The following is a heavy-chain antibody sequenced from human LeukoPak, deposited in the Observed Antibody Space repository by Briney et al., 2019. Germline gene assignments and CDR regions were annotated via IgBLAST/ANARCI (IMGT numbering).Heavy chain of an antibody. D-gene: IGHD3-22*01. Sequence: SETLSLTCTVSGVSISSYYWSWIRQPPGKGLEWIGYIYYSGSTNYNPSLKSRVTISVDTSKNQFSLKLSSVTAADTAVYYCARDLITMTPWAFDIWGQGTMVTVSS. V-gene: IGHV4-59*01. CDR1: GVSISSYY. CDR3: ARDLITMTPWAFDI. J-gene: IGHJ3*02. CDR2: IYYSGST.